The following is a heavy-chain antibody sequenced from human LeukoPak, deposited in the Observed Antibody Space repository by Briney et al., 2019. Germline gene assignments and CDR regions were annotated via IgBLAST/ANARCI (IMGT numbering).Heavy chain of an antibody. V-gene: IGHV3-23*01. Sequence: GGSLRLSCAASGFTFSSYAMSWVRQAPGKGLEWVSAISGSGGSTSYADSVKGRFTISRDNSKNTLYLQMNSLRAEDTAVYYCAKAPMATPVGDYYYYMDVWGKGTTVTVSS. J-gene: IGHJ6*03. CDR1: GFTFSSYA. CDR3: AKAPMATPVGDYYYYMDV. CDR2: ISGSGGST. D-gene: IGHD5-24*01.